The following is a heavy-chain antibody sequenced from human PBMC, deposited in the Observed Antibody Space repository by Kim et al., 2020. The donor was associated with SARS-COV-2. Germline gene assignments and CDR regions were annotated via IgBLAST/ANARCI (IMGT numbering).Heavy chain of an antibody. J-gene: IGHJ4*02. V-gene: IGHV1-46*01. CDR2: VNPSDGIT. Sequence: ASVKVSCKASGYTFTSSYIHWVRQAPGQGLDWMGIVNPSDGITTYAQKFQGRVTMTRDTSTRTVFMEVSSLRSEDTAVYYCARRGYSGYETPPDYWGQGTLVTVSS. CDR1: GYTFTSSY. D-gene: IGHD5-12*01. CDR3: ARRGYSGYETPPDY.